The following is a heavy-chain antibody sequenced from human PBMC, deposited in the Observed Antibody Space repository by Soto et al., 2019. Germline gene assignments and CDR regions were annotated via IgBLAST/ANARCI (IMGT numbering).Heavy chain of an antibody. V-gene: IGHV1-3*04. Sequence: GASVKVSCKASGYTFTSYAMHWVRQAPGQRLEWMGWINTYNGNTEYAQKFQGRVTMTTDASTSTAYMELGSLISDDTAIYYCARALTGYGMDVWGQGTTVTVSS. CDR2: INTYNGNT. CDR3: ARALTGYGMDV. J-gene: IGHJ6*02. CDR1: GYTFTSYA.